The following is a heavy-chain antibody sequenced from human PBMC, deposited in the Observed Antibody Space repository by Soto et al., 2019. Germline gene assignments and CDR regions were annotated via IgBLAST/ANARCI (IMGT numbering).Heavy chain of an antibody. CDR1: GYSISSGYY. V-gene: IGHV4-38-2*02. CDR3: AREVVGATIEAFDI. Sequence: KTSETLSLTCAVSGYSISSGYYWGWIRQPPGKGLEWIGSIYHSGSTYYNPSLKGRVTISVDTSKNQFSLKLSSVTAADTAVYYCAREVVGATIEAFDIWGQGTMVTVSS. CDR2: IYHSGST. D-gene: IGHD1-26*01. J-gene: IGHJ3*02.